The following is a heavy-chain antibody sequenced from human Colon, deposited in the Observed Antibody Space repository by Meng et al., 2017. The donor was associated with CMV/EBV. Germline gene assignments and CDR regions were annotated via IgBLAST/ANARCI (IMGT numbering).Heavy chain of an antibody. Sequence: SVKVSCKASGGTFSSYAISWVRQAPGQGLEWMGGIIPIFGTANYAQKLQGRVTITTDESTSTVYMELSSLRSEDTAVYYCARAQGSEGNYYYFGMDVWGQGTTVTVSS. D-gene: IGHD2-15*01. CDR1: GGTFSSYA. V-gene: IGHV1-69*05. CDR3: ARAQGSEGNYYYFGMDV. CDR2: IIPIFGTA. J-gene: IGHJ6*02.